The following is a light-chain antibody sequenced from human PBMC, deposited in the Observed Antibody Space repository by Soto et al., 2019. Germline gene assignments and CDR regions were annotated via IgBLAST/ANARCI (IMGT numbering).Light chain of an antibody. CDR3: SSYTSTSTLLV. J-gene: IGLJ2*01. Sequence: QSALTQPASVSGSPGQSITISCTGTSSDVGGYNYVSWYQQHPGKAPKLMIYEVSNRPSGVSNRFSGCKSGNTASLTISGLQAEDEADYSCSSYTSTSTLLVFGGGTKLTVL. CDR2: EVS. V-gene: IGLV2-14*01. CDR1: SSDVGGYNY.